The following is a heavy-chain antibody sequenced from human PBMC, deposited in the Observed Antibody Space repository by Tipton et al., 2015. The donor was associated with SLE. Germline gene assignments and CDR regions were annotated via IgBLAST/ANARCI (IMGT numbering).Heavy chain of an antibody. J-gene: IGHJ2*01. D-gene: IGHD3-22*01. CDR3: ARGSGYDSSGPWYFDL. CDR2: IYYSGST. CDR1: GDSISSYY. V-gene: IGHV4-59*08. Sequence: LRLSCTVSGDSISSYYWSWIRQPPGKGLEWIGYIYYSGSTNYNPSLKSRVTISVDTSKKQFSLNLRSVTAADTAVYYCARGSGYDSSGPWYFDLWGRGTLVTVSS.